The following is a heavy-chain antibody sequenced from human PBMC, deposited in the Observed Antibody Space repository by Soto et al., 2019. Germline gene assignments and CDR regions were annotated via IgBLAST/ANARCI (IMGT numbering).Heavy chain of an antibody. CDR1: GYTLTELS. V-gene: IGHV1-24*01. Sequence: ASVKVSCKVSGYTLTELSMHWVRQAPGKGLEWMGGFDPEDGETIYARKFQGRVTMTEDTSTDTAYMELSSLRSEDTAVYYCATDGPVLLWFPRKSWGQGTLVTVSS. D-gene: IGHD3-10*01. CDR3: ATDGPVLLWFPRKS. CDR2: FDPEDGET. J-gene: IGHJ5*02.